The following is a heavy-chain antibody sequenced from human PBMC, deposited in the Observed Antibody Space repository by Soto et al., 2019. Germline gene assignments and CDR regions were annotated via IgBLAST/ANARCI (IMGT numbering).Heavy chain of an antibody. D-gene: IGHD3-16*01. V-gene: IGHV3-23*01. CDR3: AKDRIRGSSWSFMITFGGVIDY. J-gene: IGHJ4*02. Sequence: GGSLRLSCAASGFTCSSYAMSWVRQAPGKGLEWVSAISGSGGSTYYADSVKGRFTISRDNSKNTLYLKMNSLRAEDTAVYYCAKDRIRGSSWSFMITFGGVIDYWGQGTLVTVSS. CDR2: ISGSGGST. CDR1: GFTCSSYA.